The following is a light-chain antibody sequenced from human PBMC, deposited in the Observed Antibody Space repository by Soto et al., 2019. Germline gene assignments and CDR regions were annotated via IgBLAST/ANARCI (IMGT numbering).Light chain of an antibody. J-gene: IGLJ2*01. CDR1: ALPKQF. Sequence: SYELTQPPSVSVSPGQTARITCSGDALPKQFAYWYQQKPGQAPVLVIYKDIERPSGIPERFSGSSSGTAVTLTISGVQAEDEGDYYCQSADISGTYVVFGGGTKVTVL. CDR2: KDI. CDR3: QSADISGTYVV. V-gene: IGLV3-25*02.